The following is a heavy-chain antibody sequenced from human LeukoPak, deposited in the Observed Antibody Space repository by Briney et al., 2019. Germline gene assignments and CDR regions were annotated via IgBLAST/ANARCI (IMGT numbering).Heavy chain of an antibody. J-gene: IGHJ4*02. Sequence: GGSLRLSCAVSGFSVSGYWMTWVRQTPGKGLEWVANIKQDGSEKNYVDSVKGRFTISRDNAENSLFLQMNSLRVEDTAVYYCAREWQGGVAAAGTRIEGDYWGQGTLVAVSS. D-gene: IGHD6-13*01. V-gene: IGHV3-7*01. CDR3: AREWQGGVAAAGTRIEGDY. CDR1: GFSVSGYW. CDR2: IKQDGSEK.